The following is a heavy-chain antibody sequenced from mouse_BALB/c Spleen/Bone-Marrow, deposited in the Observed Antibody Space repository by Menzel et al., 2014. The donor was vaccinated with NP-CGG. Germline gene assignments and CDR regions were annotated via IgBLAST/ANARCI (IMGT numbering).Heavy chain of an antibody. V-gene: IGHV1S126*01. CDR2: IDPSDSET. J-gene: IGHJ4*01. CDR3: ARGAVAMDY. CDR1: GYSFTSYW. Sequence: QVRLQQSGPQLVRPGASVKISCKASGYSFTSYWMHWVRQRPGQGLEWIGMIDPSDSETRINQKFKDKATLPVDKSSSTAYMQLSSPTFEDSAVYYCARGAVAMDYWGQGTSVTVSS.